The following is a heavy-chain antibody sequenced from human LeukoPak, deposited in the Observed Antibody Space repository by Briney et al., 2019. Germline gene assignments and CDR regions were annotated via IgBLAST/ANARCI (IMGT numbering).Heavy chain of an antibody. J-gene: IGHJ4*02. Sequence: SETLSLTCTVSGGSISSSSYYWGWIRQPPGKGLEWIGSIYYSGSTYYNPSLKSRVTISVDTSKYQFSLKLSSVTAADTAVYYCARHCTNGVCYTDFDYWGQGTLVTVSS. V-gene: IGHV4-39*01. CDR2: IYYSGST. D-gene: IGHD2-8*01. CDR1: GGSISSSSYY. CDR3: ARHCTNGVCYTDFDY.